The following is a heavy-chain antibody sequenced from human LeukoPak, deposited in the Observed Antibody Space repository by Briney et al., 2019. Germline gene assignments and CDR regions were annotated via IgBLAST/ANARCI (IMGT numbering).Heavy chain of an antibody. J-gene: IGHJ4*02. CDR1: GFTFSTYW. Sequence: GGSLSLSCAASGFTFSTYWMNWVRRAPGQGLEWLANINQGGNDKYYVDSVRGRFTISRDNAKRSLYLQMSSLRAEDTAVYFCTSGDYVDYWGQGTLVTVSS. CDR3: TSGDYVDY. CDR2: INQGGNDK. V-gene: IGHV3-7*03.